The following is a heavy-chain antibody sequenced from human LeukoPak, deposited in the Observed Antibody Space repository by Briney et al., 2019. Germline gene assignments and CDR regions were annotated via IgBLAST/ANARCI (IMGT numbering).Heavy chain of an antibody. D-gene: IGHD1-26*01. V-gene: IGHV4-59*08. CDR2: IYYSGST. CDR3: ARHPGMRYSGSYVDY. J-gene: IGHJ4*02. CDR1: GGSISGYY. Sequence: NTSETLSLTCTVSGGSISGYYWSWIRQPPGKGLEWIGYIYYSGSTNYSPSLKSRVTISVDTSKNQFSLKLSSVTAADTAVYYCARHPGMRYSGSYVDYWGQGTLVTVSS.